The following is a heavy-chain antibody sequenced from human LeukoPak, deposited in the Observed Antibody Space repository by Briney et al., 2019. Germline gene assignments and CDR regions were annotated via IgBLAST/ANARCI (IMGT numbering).Heavy chain of an antibody. Sequence: GSLRLSCAASGFTFSTYWMSWIRQPPGKGLEWIGSIYYSGSTYYNPSLKSRVTISVDTSKNQFSLKLSSVTAADTAVYYCARGALTYCGGDCYPFLYGMDVWGQGTTVTVSS. CDR2: IYYSGST. D-gene: IGHD2-21*02. CDR1: GFTFSTYW. CDR3: ARGALTYCGGDCYPFLYGMDV. V-gene: IGHV4-39*01. J-gene: IGHJ6*02.